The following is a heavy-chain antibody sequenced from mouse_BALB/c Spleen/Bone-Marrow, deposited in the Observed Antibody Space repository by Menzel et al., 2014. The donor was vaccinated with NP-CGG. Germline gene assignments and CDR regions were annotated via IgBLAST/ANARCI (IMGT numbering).Heavy chain of an antibody. CDR2: ISSGGSYT. D-gene: IGHD2-4*01. Sequence: EVHLVESGGDLVKPGGSLKLSCAASGFTFSSYGMSWVRQTPDKRLEWVATISSGGSYTYYPDSVKGRFTISRDNAENTLYLQMSSLRSEDTAMYYCARHGITRLLDYWGQGTTLTVSS. V-gene: IGHV5-6*01. J-gene: IGHJ2*01. CDR3: ARHGITRLLDY. CDR1: GFTFSSYG.